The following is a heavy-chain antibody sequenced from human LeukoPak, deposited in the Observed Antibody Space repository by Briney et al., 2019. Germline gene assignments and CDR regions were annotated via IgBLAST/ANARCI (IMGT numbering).Heavy chain of an antibody. CDR3: ARAGSGSLYYFDY. V-gene: IGHV4-39*06. Sequence: SETLSLTCTVSGGSISSSSYYWGWIRQPPGKGLEWIGSIYYSGSTYYNPSLRSRVTISVDTSKNQFTLKLSSVTAADTAVYYCARAGSGSLYYFDYWGQGTLVTVSS. CDR1: GGSISSSSYY. J-gene: IGHJ4*02. CDR2: IYYSGST. D-gene: IGHD1-26*01.